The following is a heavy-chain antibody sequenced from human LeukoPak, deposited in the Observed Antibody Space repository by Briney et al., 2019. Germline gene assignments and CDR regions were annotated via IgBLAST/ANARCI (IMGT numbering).Heavy chain of an antibody. J-gene: IGHJ4*02. Sequence: SETLSLTCTVSGGSISSDGYYWSWVRQPPGKGLEWIGYIYFTGSNNYNPSLKSRVTISVDTSKNQLSLRLSSVTASDTDVYYCARGAALGIAARRVLDYWGQGALVTVSS. CDR2: IYFTGSN. D-gene: IGHD6-6*01. CDR1: GGSISSDGYY. CDR3: ARGAALGIAARRVLDY. V-gene: IGHV4-61*08.